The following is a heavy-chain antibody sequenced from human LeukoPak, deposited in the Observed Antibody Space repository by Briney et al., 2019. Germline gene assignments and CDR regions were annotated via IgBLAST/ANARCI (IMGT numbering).Heavy chain of an antibody. CDR2: IYTSGST. D-gene: IGHD3-3*01. J-gene: IGHJ6*03. CDR1: GGSISSYY. CDR3: ARGNYDFWSGPPYYYYMDV. Sequence: SETLSPTCTVSGGSISSYYWSWIRQPAGKGLEWIGRIYTSGSTNYNPSLKSRVTMSVDTSKNQFSLKLSSVTAADTAVYYCARGNYDFWSGPPYYYYMDVWGKGTTVTVSS. V-gene: IGHV4-4*07.